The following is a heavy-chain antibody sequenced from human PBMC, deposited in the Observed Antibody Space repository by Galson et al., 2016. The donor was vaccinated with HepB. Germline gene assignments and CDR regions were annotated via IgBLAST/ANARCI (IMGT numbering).Heavy chain of an antibody. CDR1: GGSFSGYH. CDR2: IYHSGIT. Sequence: TLSLTCGAYGGSFSGYHWSWIRQPPGKGLEWIGYIYHSGITLYNPSVKSRVYISRDTSKNQFSLKLRSATAADTAVYYCGGGCSTDSCPHEYWGQGTLVAVSS. D-gene: IGHD2-2*01. CDR3: GGGCSTDSCPHEY. J-gene: IGHJ4*02. V-gene: IGHV4-34*09.